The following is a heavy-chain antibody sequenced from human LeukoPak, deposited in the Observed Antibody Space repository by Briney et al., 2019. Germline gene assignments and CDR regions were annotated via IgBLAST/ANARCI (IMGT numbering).Heavy chain of an antibody. J-gene: IGHJ6*03. CDR2: FDPEDGET. CDR1: GYTLTELS. D-gene: IGHD2-2*01. CDR3: ATLVVPAAMRSYYYYYMDV. Sequence: ASVKVSCKVSGYTLTELSMHWVRQAPGKGLEWMGGFDPEDGETIYAQKFQGRVTMTEDTSTDTAYMELSSLRSEDTAVYYCATLVVPAAMRSYYYYYMDVWGKGTTVTVSS. V-gene: IGHV1-24*01.